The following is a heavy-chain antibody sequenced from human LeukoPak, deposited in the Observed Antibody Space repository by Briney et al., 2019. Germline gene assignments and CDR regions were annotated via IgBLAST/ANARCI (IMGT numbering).Heavy chain of an antibody. D-gene: IGHD3-22*01. CDR1: GYTFTGYY. CDR2: INPNSGGT. J-gene: IGHJ3*02. Sequence: GASVKVSCKASGYTFTGYYMHWVRQAPGQGLEWMGWINPNSGGTNYAQKFQGRVTMTRDTSISTAYMELSRLRSDDTAVYYCARDRAIVVVIRDAFDIWGQGTMVTVSS. CDR3: ARDRAIVVVIRDAFDI. V-gene: IGHV1-2*02.